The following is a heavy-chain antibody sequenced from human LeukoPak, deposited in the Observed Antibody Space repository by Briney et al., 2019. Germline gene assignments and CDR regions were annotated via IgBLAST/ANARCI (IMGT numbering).Heavy chain of an antibody. Sequence: PGGSLRLSCAASGFTFSSYAMSWVRQAPGKGLEWVSSISSSSSYIYYADSVKGRFTISRDNAKNSLYLQMNSLRAEDTAVYYCARDVDSYGSGSYYRFFDYWGQGTLVTVSS. CDR3: ARDVDSYGSGSYYRFFDY. CDR1: GFTFSSYA. CDR2: ISSSSSYI. V-gene: IGHV3-21*01. J-gene: IGHJ4*02. D-gene: IGHD3-10*01.